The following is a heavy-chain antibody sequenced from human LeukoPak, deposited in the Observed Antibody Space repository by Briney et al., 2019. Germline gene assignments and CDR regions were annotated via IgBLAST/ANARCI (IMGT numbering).Heavy chain of an antibody. J-gene: IGHJ4*02. V-gene: IGHV4-30-4*01. Sequence: SETLSLTCTVSGGSISSGDYYWSWIRQPPGKGLEWIGYIYYSGSTYYNPSLKSRVTISVDTSKNQFSLKLSSVTAADTAVYYCARELSLSGSSGWYGFFGGRGYFDYWGQGTLVTVSS. CDR3: ARELSLSGSSGWYGFFGGRGYFDY. CDR1: GGSISSGDYY. CDR2: IYYSGST. D-gene: IGHD6-19*01.